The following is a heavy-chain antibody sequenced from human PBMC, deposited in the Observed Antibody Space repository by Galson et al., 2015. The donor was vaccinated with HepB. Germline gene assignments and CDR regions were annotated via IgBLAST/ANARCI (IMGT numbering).Heavy chain of an antibody. CDR3: ARARKEQWLVQGY. CDR2: ISYDGSNK. J-gene: IGHJ4*02. D-gene: IGHD6-19*01. Sequence: SLRLSCAASGFTFSSYAMHWVRQAPGKGLEWVAVISYDGSNKYYADSVKGRFTISRDNSKNTLYLQMNSLRAEDTAVYYCARARKEQWLVQGYWGQGTLVTVSS. CDR1: GFTFSSYA. V-gene: IGHV3-30-3*01.